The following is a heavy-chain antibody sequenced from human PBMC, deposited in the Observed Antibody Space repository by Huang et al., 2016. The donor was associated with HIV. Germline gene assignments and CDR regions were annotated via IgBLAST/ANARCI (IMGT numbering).Heavy chain of an antibody. J-gene: IGHJ6*02. CDR1: GGSISSSSYY. CDR2: IYYSGNT. D-gene: IGHD6-19*01. V-gene: IGHV4-39*01. CDR3: ARHGRVAGHYYNNMDV. Sequence: LQLHESGPGLVKSSETLSLICTVSGGSISSSSYYWGWIRQPPGKGPEWIGSIYYSGNTYYNPPLKSRVTISVDTSKNQFSLKVNSVTAADTAVYYCARHGRVAGHYYNNMDVWGRGTTVTVSS.